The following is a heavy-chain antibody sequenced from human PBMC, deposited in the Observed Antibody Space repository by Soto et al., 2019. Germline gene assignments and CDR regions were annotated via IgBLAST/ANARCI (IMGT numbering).Heavy chain of an antibody. CDR2: ISFDANKR. Sequence: GVSLRLSCAASGFTFKIYGMHWVRLPPGKGLEWVAFISFDANKRYYSDSMRGRFTISRDDSKNTVYVQMNSLRAEDTAVYYCATLKPIFFVWLLPDYCRHGTPVTV. D-gene: IGHD3-3*01. CDR3: ATLKPIFFVWLLPDY. V-gene: IGHV3-30*03. CDR1: GFTFKIYG. J-gene: IGHJ4*01.